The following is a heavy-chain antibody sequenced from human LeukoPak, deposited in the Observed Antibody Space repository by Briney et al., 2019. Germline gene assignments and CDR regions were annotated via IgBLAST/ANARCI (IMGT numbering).Heavy chain of an antibody. J-gene: IGHJ4*02. Sequence: SSVKVSCKASGYTFTGKYIHWVRQAPGQGLEWMGWINPSSGATTYAQKFQGRVTLTRDTSLSTAYMDLSRLTSDDTALYYCARDIVSTTGLFFDWGQGTLVTVSS. V-gene: IGHV1-2*02. CDR1: GYTFTGKY. CDR3: ARDIVSTTGLFFD. D-gene: IGHD5/OR15-5a*01. CDR2: INPSSGAT.